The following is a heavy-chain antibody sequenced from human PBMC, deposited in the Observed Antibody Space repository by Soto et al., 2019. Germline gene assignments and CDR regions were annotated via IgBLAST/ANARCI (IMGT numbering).Heavy chain of an antibody. D-gene: IGHD5-18*01. CDR1: GFTFSSYS. V-gene: IGHV3-21*01. Sequence: GGSLRLSCAASGFTFSSYSMNWVRQAPGKGLEWVSSISSSSSYIYYADSVKGRFTISRDNAKNSLYLQMNSLRAEDTAVYYCARSGYSYGHQGGFDYWGQGTLVTVSS. CDR3: ARSGYSYGHQGGFDY. CDR2: ISSSSSYI. J-gene: IGHJ4*02.